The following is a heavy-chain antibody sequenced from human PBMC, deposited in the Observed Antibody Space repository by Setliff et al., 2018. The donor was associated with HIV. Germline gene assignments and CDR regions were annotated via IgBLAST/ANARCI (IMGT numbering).Heavy chain of an antibody. Sequence: ASVKVSCKTSGYKFNIFGVSWVRQAPGQGLEWMGWISGNNRITYYAQNFQSRVTLTTDTSTSTSNMELRSLRSDDTAGDYCARTEAYNIYEDYWGQGTQVTVSS. CDR3: ARTEAYNIYEDY. V-gene: IGHV1-18*01. D-gene: IGHD3-16*01. CDR1: GYKFNIFG. J-gene: IGHJ4*02. CDR2: ISGNNRIT.